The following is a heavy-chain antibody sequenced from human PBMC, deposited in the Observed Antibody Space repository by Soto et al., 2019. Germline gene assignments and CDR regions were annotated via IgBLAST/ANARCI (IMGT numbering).Heavy chain of an antibody. J-gene: IGHJ5*02. CDR1: GFTFSSYS. CDR2: ISSSGSYI. Sequence: KPGGSLRLSCAASGFTFSSYSMNWVRQAPGKGLEWVSSISSSGSYIYYADSVEGRFTISRDNAKNSLYLQMNSLRAEDTAVYYCAKSIAARLDWFDPWGQGTLVTVSS. V-gene: IGHV3-21*01. CDR3: AKSIAARLDWFDP. D-gene: IGHD6-6*01.